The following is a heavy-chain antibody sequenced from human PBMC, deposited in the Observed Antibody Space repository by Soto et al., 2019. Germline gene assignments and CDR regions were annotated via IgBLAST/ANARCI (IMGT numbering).Heavy chain of an antibody. CDR3: AKDGKIAAAGTWVKYFDY. Sequence: VGSLRLSCAASGFTFSSYAMSWVRQAPGKGLEWVSAISGSGDKTYYADSVKGRFTISRDNSKNTLYLQMNSLRAEDTAVYYCAKDGKIAAAGTWVKYFDYWGQGTLVTVSS. J-gene: IGHJ4*02. V-gene: IGHV3-23*01. D-gene: IGHD6-13*01. CDR2: ISGSGDKT. CDR1: GFTFSSYA.